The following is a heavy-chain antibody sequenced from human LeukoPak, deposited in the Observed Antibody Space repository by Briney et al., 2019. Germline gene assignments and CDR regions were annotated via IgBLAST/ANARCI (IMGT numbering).Heavy chain of an antibody. CDR1: GFTFRNYA. V-gene: IGHV3-23*01. D-gene: IGHD2-8*01. CDR3: ALLMMYAIDFDS. J-gene: IGHJ4*02. CDR2: ICGSGENT. Sequence: GGSLRLSCAASGFTFRNYAMSWVRQAPGKGLEWVSAICGSGENTYYADSVKGRFTISRDNSKNTLYLQMNSLRAEDTAVYYCALLMMYAIDFDSWGQGTLVTVSS.